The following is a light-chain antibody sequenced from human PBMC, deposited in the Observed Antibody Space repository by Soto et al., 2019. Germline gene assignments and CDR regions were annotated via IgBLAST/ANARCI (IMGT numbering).Light chain of an antibody. Sequence: EIVMTQSPATLSVSPGERATLSCSASQSVSSNLAWYQQKPGQAPRLLIYGASTRATGIPARCSGSGSGTEFTLTNSSLQSEDFAVYCCQQYNNWPFTVGPGTKVDIK. CDR3: QQYNNWPFT. CDR1: QSVSSN. V-gene: IGKV3-15*01. J-gene: IGKJ3*01. CDR2: GAS.